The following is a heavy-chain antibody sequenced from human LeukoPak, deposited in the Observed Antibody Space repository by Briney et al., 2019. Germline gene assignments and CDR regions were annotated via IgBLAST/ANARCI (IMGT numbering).Heavy chain of an antibody. CDR2: IKQDGSEK. Sequence: GGSLRLSCAASGFTFSDHYMDWVRQAPGKGLEWVANIKQDGSEKYYVDSVKGRFTISRDNAKNSLYLQMNSLRAEDTAVYYCARERIAAAGTGVDYWGQGTLVTVSS. V-gene: IGHV3-7*01. CDR1: GFTFSDHY. D-gene: IGHD6-13*01. J-gene: IGHJ4*02. CDR3: ARERIAAAGTGVDY.